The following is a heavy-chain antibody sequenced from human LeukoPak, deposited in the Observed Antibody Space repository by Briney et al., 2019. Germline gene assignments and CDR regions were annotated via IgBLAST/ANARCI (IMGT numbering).Heavy chain of an antibody. V-gene: IGHV3-11*04. CDR1: GFTFSDYH. CDR3: AIPPLSGTGSSRPLAEMDI. J-gene: IGHJ6*02. Sequence: GGSLRLSCAASGFTFSDYHMSWIRQAPGKGLEWASYISSSGGITKYYADSVKGRFTISRDNARNSLHLQMNSLRAEDTAVYYCAIPPLSGTGSSRPLAEMDIWGQGTTVTVSS. D-gene: IGHD3-10*01. CDR2: ISSSGGITK.